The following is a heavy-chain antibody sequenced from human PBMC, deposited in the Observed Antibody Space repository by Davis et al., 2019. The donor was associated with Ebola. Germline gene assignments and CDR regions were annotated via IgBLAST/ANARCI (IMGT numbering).Heavy chain of an antibody. Sequence: GESLKISCTASGFTFGDYAMSWVRQAPGKGLEWVAFIRYDGSNKYYADSVKGRFTISRDNSKNTLYLQMNSLRAEDTAVYYCAKDHCTNGVCYLWVYWGQGTLVTVSS. CDR3: AKDHCTNGVCYLWVY. D-gene: IGHD2-8*01. V-gene: IGHV3-30*02. CDR2: IRYDGSNK. J-gene: IGHJ4*02. CDR1: GFTFGDYA.